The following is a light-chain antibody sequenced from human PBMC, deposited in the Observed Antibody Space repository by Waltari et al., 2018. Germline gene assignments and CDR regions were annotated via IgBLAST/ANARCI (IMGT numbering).Light chain of an antibody. CDR3: AAWDDNLRGV. CDR1: YSNIGSNY. CDR2: NNT. V-gene: IGLV1-47*01. Sequence: QSVLTHPPSPSGTRGQRVTISGAGSYSNIGSNYAYCYPQLPGTAPKPLIFNNTHRPSGVPGRFSGSKSGTSASLAISGLRSEDEADYYCAAWDDNLRGVFGGGTRLAVL. J-gene: IGLJ2*01.